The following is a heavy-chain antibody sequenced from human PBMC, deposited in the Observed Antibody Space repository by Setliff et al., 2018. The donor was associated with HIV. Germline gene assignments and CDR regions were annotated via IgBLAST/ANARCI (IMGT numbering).Heavy chain of an antibody. Sequence: WASVKVSCKPPGHTFTNYDIHWMRRAPGQGLEWMGWMNPNSGVSGYALKFHDRVTMTRDTSITTLYMELSSLTSEDTAVYYCARGKGVGGVIITGGLDVWGQGTTVTVPS. CDR2: MNPNSGVS. CDR3: ARGKGVGGVIITGGLDV. D-gene: IGHD3-10*01. CDR1: GHTFTNYD. J-gene: IGHJ6*02. V-gene: IGHV1-8*01.